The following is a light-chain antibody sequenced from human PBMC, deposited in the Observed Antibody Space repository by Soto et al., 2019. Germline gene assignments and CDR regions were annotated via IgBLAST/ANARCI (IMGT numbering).Light chain of an antibody. CDR2: DVS. Sequence: QSVLTQPASVSGSPGQSITISCTGTSSDIGGYHYVSWYQQHPGKAPKLMIYDVSNRPSGVSNRFSGSKSGNTASLTISGLQAEDEADYYCPSYTSSSTLDVFGTGTKLTVL. V-gene: IGLV2-14*01. CDR1: SSDIGGYHY. J-gene: IGLJ1*01. CDR3: PSYTSSSTLDV.